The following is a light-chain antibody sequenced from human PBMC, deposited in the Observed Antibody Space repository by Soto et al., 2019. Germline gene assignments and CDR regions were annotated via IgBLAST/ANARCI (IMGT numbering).Light chain of an antibody. Sequence: DIQMTQSPSSLSASVGDRVTITCRASQSISNYVSWYHQKPGKAPKLLIYASTLQSGVPSRFSGSGSGTDFTLTISSLQPEDFATYYCQQSYTAPITFGHGTRLDI. V-gene: IGKV1-39*01. CDR1: QSISNY. CDR2: AS. J-gene: IGKJ5*01. CDR3: QQSYTAPIT.